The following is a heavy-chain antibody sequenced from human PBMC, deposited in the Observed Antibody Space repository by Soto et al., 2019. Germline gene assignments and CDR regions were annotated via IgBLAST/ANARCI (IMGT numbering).Heavy chain of an antibody. CDR3: ARRGTIVGVVIKANWVDP. Sequence: SETLSLTCAVSGGSISSSNWWSWVRQPPGKGLEWIGEIYHSGSNNYNPSLKSRVTISVDKSKNQFSLKLSSVTAADTAVYYCARRGTIVGVVIKANWVDPWGHGTLITVSS. CDR2: IYHSGSN. CDR1: GGSISSSNW. D-gene: IGHD3-3*01. J-gene: IGHJ5*02. V-gene: IGHV4-4*02.